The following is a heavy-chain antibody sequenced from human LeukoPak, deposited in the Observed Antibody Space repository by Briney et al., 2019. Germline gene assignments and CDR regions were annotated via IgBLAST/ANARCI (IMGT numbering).Heavy chain of an antibody. D-gene: IGHD2-2*01. CDR2: INPNSGGT. Sequence: GASVKVSCKASGYTFTGYYMHWVRQAPGQGLEWMGWINPNSGGTNYAQKFQGRVTMTRDTSISTAYMELSRLRSDDTAVYYCARGGCSSTSCYDFDYWGQGTLVTVSS. CDR3: ARGGCSSTSCYDFDY. CDR1: GYTFTGYY. J-gene: IGHJ4*02. V-gene: IGHV1-2*02.